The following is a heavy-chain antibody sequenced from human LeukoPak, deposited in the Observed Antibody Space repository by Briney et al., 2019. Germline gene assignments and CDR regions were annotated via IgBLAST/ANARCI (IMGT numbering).Heavy chain of an antibody. CDR1: GFTFSSYW. CDR3: ASLPSGSYWGGVDY. Sequence: GGSLRLSCAASGFTFSSYWMSWVRQAPGKGLEWVSSISSSSSYIYYADSVKGRFTISRDNAKNSLYLQMNSLRAEDTAVYYCASLPSGSYWGGVDYWGQGTLVTVSS. CDR2: ISSSSSYI. J-gene: IGHJ4*02. V-gene: IGHV3-21*01. D-gene: IGHD1-26*01.